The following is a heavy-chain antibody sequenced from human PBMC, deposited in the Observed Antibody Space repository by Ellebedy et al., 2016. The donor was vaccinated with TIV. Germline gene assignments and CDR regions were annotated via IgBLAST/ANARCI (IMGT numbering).Heavy chain of an antibody. CDR2: INPNSGGT. J-gene: IGHJ4*02. Sequence: ASVKVSCKASGYTFTGYYMHWVRQAPGQGLEWMGWINPNSGGTNYAQKFQGWVTMTRDTSISTAYMELSRLRSDDTAVYYCARGSGGIAVAGTQLEFDYWGQGTLVTVSS. V-gene: IGHV1-2*04. CDR1: GYTFTGYY. CDR3: ARGSGGIAVAGTQLEFDY. D-gene: IGHD6-19*01.